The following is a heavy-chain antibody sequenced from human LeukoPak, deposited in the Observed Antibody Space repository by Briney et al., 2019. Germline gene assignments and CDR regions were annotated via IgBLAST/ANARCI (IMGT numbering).Heavy chain of an antibody. CDR2: INHSGST. V-gene: IGHV4-34*01. CDR3: ARSEAGELLSN. D-gene: IGHD1-26*01. Sequence: SETLSLTCAVYGGSFSGYYWSWIRQPPGKGLEWIGEINHSGSTNYNPSLKSRVTISVDKSKNQFSLKLSSVTAADTAVYYCARSEAGELLSNWGQGTLVTVSS. J-gene: IGHJ4*02. CDR1: GGSFSGYY.